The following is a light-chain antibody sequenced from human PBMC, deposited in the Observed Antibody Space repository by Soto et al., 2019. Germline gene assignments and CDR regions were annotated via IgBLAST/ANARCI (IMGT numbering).Light chain of an antibody. CDR3: QQRSNWPFT. CDR1: QSMTPK. Sequence: EIVMTQSPATLSVSPGEGFTLSCRASQSMTPKLAWYQQTPGQAPRRLSYAASNRATGIPARVSGIGSGTDFTLPISSLEPEDFEVYYCQQRSNWPFTFGPGTKVDI. CDR2: AAS. J-gene: IGKJ3*01. V-gene: IGKV3-11*01.